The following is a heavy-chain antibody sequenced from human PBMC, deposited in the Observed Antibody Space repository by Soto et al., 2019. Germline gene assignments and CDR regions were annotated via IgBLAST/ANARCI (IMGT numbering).Heavy chain of an antibody. CDR1: GFTFSSYG. D-gene: IGHD2-15*01. CDR3: AKGPLEEIVGGMDV. J-gene: IGHJ6*02. V-gene: IGHV3-30*18. CDR2: ISYDGSNK. Sequence: QVQLVESGGGVVQPGRSLRLSCAASGFTFSSYGMHWVRQAPGKGLEWVAVISYDGSNKYYADSVKGRFTISRDNSKNTLYLQMNSLRAEDTAVYYCAKGPLEEIVGGMDVWGQGTTVTVSS.